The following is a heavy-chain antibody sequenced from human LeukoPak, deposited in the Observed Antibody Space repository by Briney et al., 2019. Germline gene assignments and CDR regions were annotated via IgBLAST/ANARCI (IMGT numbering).Heavy chain of an antibody. CDR3: ATTDISMSTDFDH. V-gene: IGHV5-51*01. CDR2: IYPGDSDT. Sequence: GESLKISCKGSGYSFSSFWIAWVRQMPGKGLEWMGIIYPGDSDTRYSPSFQGQVTISVDESISTAYLQWSFLKASDTAIYYCATTDISMSTDFDHWGQGTLVTVSS. D-gene: IGHD5/OR15-5a*01. J-gene: IGHJ4*02. CDR1: GYSFSSFW.